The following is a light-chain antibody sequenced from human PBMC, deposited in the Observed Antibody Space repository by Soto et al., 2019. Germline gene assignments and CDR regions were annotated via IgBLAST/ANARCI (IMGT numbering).Light chain of an antibody. Sequence: VLTQSPGTLSVSPGERATVSCRASQAIRSNFAWYQQKPGQAPRLLIYGASTRATGIPARFSGSGSGTEFTLTINSLEPEDFAVYYCQQRSSWPITFGQGTRLEIK. CDR3: QQRSSWPIT. CDR2: GAS. V-gene: IGKV3D-11*01. CDR1: QAIRSN. J-gene: IGKJ5*01.